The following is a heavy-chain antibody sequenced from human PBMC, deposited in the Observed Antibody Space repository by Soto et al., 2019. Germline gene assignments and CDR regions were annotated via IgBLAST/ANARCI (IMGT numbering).Heavy chain of an antibody. CDR1: GFTFSSYS. Sequence: PGGSLRLSCAASGFTFSSYSMNWVRQAPGKGLEWVSSISSSSSYIYYADSVKGRFTISGDNAKNSLYLQMNSLRAEDTAVYYCARAPRVEWLLNNWFDPWGQGTLVTVSS. V-gene: IGHV3-21*01. J-gene: IGHJ5*02. CDR3: ARAPRVEWLLNNWFDP. CDR2: ISSSSSYI. D-gene: IGHD3-3*01.